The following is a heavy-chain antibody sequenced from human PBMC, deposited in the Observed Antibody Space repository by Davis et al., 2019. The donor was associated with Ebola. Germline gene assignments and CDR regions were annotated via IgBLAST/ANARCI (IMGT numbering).Heavy chain of an antibody. Sequence: AALVKVSCKASGYTFTSYGISWVRQAPGQGLEWMGGIIPIFDTANCAQKFQGRVTMTRDTSTSTVYMELSSLRSEDTAVYYCARAATVTFDYWGQGTLVTVSS. J-gene: IGHJ4*02. V-gene: IGHV1-69*05. CDR1: GYTFTSYG. CDR2: IIPIFDTA. D-gene: IGHD4-17*01. CDR3: ARAATVTFDY.